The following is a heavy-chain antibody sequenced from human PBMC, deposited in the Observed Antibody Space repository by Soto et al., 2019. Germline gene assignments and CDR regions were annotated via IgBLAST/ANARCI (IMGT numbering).Heavy chain of an antibody. CDR2: IIPIFGTA. CDR3: ARVNDFTYYYYGMDV. D-gene: IGHD3-3*01. J-gene: IGHJ6*02. Sequence: GASVKVSCKASGGTFSSYAISWVLQAPGQGLEWMGGIIPIFGTANYAQKFQGRVTITADKSTSTAYMELSSLRSEDTAVYYCARVNDFTYYYYGMDVWGQGTTVTVSS. CDR1: GGTFSSYA. V-gene: IGHV1-69*06.